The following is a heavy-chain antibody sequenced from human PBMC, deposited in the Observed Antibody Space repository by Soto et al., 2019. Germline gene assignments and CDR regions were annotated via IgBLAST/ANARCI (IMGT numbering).Heavy chain of an antibody. D-gene: IGHD2-21*01. CDR3: ARDGEGF. J-gene: IGHJ4*02. V-gene: IGHV3-74*01. CDR1: GFTFSSHW. Sequence: EVQLVESGGGLVQPGGSLRLSCAASGFTFSSHWMHWVRRVPGRGLVWVSRINTDGSRTSYEDSVEGRFTISRDNAKNTVYLQMSSLRAEDTAVYYCARDGEGFWGQGTLVTVSS. CDR2: INTDGSRT.